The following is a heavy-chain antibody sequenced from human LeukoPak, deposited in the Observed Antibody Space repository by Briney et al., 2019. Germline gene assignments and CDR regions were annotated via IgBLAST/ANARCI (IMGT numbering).Heavy chain of an antibody. Sequence: ASVEVSCKASGGTFSSYTISWVRQAPGQGLEWMGRIIPILGIANYAQKFQGRVTITADKSTSTAYMELSSLRSEDTAVYYCARLLGDSSSGPMDVWGQGTTVTVSS. CDR2: IIPILGIA. V-gene: IGHV1-69*02. CDR1: GGTFSSYT. J-gene: IGHJ6*02. D-gene: IGHD6-6*01. CDR3: ARLLGDSSSGPMDV.